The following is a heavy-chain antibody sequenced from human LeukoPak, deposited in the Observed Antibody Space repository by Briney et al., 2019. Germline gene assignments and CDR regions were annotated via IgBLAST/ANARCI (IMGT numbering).Heavy chain of an antibody. CDR1: GGSIRSHY. CDR2: IYYSGST. Sequence: SETLSLTCTVSGGSIRSHYWSWIRQPPGKGLEWIGYIYYSGSTNYNPSLKSRVTISVDTSKNQFSLKLSSVTAADTAVYYCARDRGDYDSSGFYGYFDYWGQGALVTVSS. D-gene: IGHD3-22*01. V-gene: IGHV4-59*11. J-gene: IGHJ4*02. CDR3: ARDRGDYDSSGFYGYFDY.